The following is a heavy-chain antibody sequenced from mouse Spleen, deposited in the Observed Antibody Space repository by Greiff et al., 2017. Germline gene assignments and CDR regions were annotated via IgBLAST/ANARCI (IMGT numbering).Heavy chain of an antibody. J-gene: IGHJ3*01. V-gene: IGHV1-50*01. CDR1: GYTFTSYW. CDR3: AHWSWFAY. Sequence: QVQLKQPGAELVKPGASVKLSCKASGYTFTSYWMQWVKQRPGQGLEWIGEIDPSDSYTNYNQKFKGKATLTVDTSSSTAYMQLSSLTSEDSAVYYCAHWSWFAYWGQGTLVTVSA. CDR2: IDPSDSYT. D-gene: IGHD4-1*01.